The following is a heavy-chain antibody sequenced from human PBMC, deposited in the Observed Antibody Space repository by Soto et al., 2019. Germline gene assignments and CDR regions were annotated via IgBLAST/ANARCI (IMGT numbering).Heavy chain of an antibody. D-gene: IGHD6-13*01. CDR3: ARDPSIAAAGTRFDP. CDR1: GYTFTSFG. J-gene: IGHJ5*02. CDR2: ISAYNGNT. Sequence: QVQLVQSGAEVKMPGASVKVSCKASGYTFTSFGISWVRQAPGQGLEWMGWISAYNGNTEYLQKLQGRVTMTTDTSTSTAYMELRSLRSDDTAVYYCARDPSIAAAGTRFDPWGQGTLVTVSS. V-gene: IGHV1-18*01.